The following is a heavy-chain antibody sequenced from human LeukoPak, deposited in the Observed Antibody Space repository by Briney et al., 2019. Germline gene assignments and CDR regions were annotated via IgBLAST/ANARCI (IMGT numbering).Heavy chain of an antibody. CDR3: ARVPAGVIGMKDAFDI. Sequence: GGSLRLSCAASGFTFSSYNMNWVRQAPGKGLEWVSSISGSSSYIYYADSVKGRFTISRHNAKNSLYLQMNSLRAEDTAVYYCARVPAGVIGMKDAFDIWGQGTMVTVSS. V-gene: IGHV3-21*01. J-gene: IGHJ3*02. CDR1: GFTFSSYN. D-gene: IGHD3-16*02. CDR2: ISGSSSYI.